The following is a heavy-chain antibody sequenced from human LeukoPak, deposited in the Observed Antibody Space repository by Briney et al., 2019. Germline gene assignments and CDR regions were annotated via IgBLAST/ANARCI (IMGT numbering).Heavy chain of an antibody. V-gene: IGHV1-18*01. Sequence: GASVKVSCKASGYTFTMYGISWVRQAPGQGLQWLGWICPHNGNTNYAQDLQGRVTMTTDASTSTAYLELRSLRSDDTATYYCARDLNYVALGYDILADVGYYFDYWGQGSLVTVSS. CDR2: ICPHNGNT. J-gene: IGHJ4*02. D-gene: IGHD3-9*01. CDR1: GYTFTMYG. CDR3: ARDLNYVALGYDILADVGYYFDY.